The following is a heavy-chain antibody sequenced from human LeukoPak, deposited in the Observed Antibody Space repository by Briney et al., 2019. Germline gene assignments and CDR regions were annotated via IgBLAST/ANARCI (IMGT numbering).Heavy chain of an antibody. D-gene: IGHD6-6*01. CDR2: ISWNSGSI. Sequence: PGRSLRLSCAASEFTFDDYAMHWVRQAPGKGLEWVSGISWNSGSIGYADSVKGRFTISRDNAKNSLYLQMNSLRAEDTAVYYCARRWGSSSFMDVWGQGTTVTVSS. CDR3: ARRWGSSSFMDV. J-gene: IGHJ6*02. CDR1: EFTFDDYA. V-gene: IGHV3-9*01.